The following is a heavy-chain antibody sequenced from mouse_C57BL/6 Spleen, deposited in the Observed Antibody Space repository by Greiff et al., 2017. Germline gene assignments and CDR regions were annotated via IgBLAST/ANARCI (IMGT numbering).Heavy chain of an antibody. CDR3: AREWLRDY. CDR1: GYTFTDYY. D-gene: IGHD1-3*01. V-gene: IGHV1-26*01. CDR2: INPNNGGT. J-gene: IGHJ4*01. Sequence: VQLQQSGPELVKPGASVKISCKASGYTFTDYYMNWVKQSHGKSLEWIGDINPNNGGTSYNQKFKGKATLTVDTSSSTAYMELRSLTSEDSAVYYCAREWLRDYWGQGTSVTVSS.